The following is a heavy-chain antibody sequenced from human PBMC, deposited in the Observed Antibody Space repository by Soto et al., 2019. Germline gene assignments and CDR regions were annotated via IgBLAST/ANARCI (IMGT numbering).Heavy chain of an antibody. CDR2: VSASGGST. V-gene: IGHV3-23*01. D-gene: IGHD6-19*01. Sequence: GGSLRLSCAASGFAFSNYAMSWVRQAPGKGLECVSTVSASGGSTYYADSVKGRFTISRDISENTLYLHLHSLRAEDTALYYCAKDRSGGWGTYFDYWGQGTLVTVSS. CDR1: GFAFSNYA. J-gene: IGHJ4*02. CDR3: AKDRSGGWGTYFDY.